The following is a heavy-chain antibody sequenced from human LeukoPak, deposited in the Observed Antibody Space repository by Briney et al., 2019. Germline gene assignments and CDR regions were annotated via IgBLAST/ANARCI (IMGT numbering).Heavy chain of an antibody. CDR1: GGTFSSYG. V-gene: IGHV1-69*05. Sequence: SVKVSCEASGGTFSSYGISWVRQAPGQGLEWMGGIIPIFGTANYAQKFQERVTITRDMSTSTAYMELSSLRSEDTAVYYCAAVRSGSYADIWGQGTMVTVSS. J-gene: IGHJ3*02. CDR2: IIPIFGTA. D-gene: IGHD1-26*01. CDR3: AAVRSGSYADI.